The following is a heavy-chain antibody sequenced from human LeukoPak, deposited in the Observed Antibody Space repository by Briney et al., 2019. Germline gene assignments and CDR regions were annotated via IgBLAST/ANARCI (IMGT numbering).Heavy chain of an antibody. CDR2: INPNSGGT. Sequence: ASVKVSCKASGYTFTGYYMHWVRQAPGQGLEWMGWINPNSGGTNYARKFQGRVTMTRDTSISTAYMELSRLRSDDTAVYYCARGYSGYDFPLDYWGQGTLVTVSS. J-gene: IGHJ4*02. D-gene: IGHD5-12*01. CDR3: ARGYSGYDFPLDY. CDR1: GYTFTGYY. V-gene: IGHV1-2*02.